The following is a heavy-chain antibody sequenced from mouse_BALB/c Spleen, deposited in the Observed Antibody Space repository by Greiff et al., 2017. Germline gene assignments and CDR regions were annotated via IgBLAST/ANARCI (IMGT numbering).Heavy chain of an antibody. J-gene: IGHJ3*01. CDR2: IWAGGST. V-gene: IGHV2-9*02. CDR3: ARDSSGYVPFAY. Sequence: VKLQESGPGLVAPSQSLSITCTVSGFSLTSYGVHWVRQPPGKGLEWLGVIWAGGSTNYNSALMSRLSISKDNSKSQVFLKMNSLQTDDTAMYYCARDSSGYVPFAYWGQGTLVTVSA. D-gene: IGHD3-1*01. CDR1: GFSLTSYG.